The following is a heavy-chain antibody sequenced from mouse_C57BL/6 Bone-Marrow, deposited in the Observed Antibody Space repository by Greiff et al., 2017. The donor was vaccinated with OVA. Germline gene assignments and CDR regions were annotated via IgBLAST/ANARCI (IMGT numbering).Heavy chain of an antibody. D-gene: IGHD2-1*01. V-gene: IGHV1-22*01. J-gene: IGHJ3*01. Sequence: EVQRVESGPELVKPGASVKMSCKASGYTFTDYNMHWVKQSHGKSLEWIGYINPNNGGTSYNQKFKGKATLTVNKSSSTAYMELRSLTSEDSAVYYCARVGGNYGWFAYWGQGTLVTVSA. CDR3: ARVGGNYGWFAY. CDR2: INPNNGGT. CDR1: GYTFTDYN.